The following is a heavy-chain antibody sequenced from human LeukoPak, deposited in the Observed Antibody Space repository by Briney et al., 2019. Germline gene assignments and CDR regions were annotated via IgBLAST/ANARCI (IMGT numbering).Heavy chain of an antibody. CDR2: IYYIGSA. D-gene: IGHD3-22*01. CDR1: GGSISSSSYY. Sequence: SETLSLTCTVSGGSISSSSYYWGWIRQPPERGLEWIGSIYYIGSAYYNPSLKSRVTISVDTSKNQFSLKLSSVTAADTAVYYCARPNYYDSSKIDYWGQGTLVTVSS. J-gene: IGHJ4*02. V-gene: IGHV4-39*01. CDR3: ARPNYYDSSKIDY.